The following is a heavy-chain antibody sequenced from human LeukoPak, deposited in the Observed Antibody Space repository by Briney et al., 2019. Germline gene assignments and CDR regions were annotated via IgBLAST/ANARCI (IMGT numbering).Heavy chain of an antibody. V-gene: IGHV3-30*03. CDR3: ARDLEGPPADSSSWYFFRAPGPNHAPSFDY. J-gene: IGHJ4*02. D-gene: IGHD6-13*01. CDR1: GFTFSDYG. CDR2: IANDGRDK. Sequence: GRSLRLSCAASGFTFSDYGMHWVRQAPGKGLEWVAVIANDGRDKKYADSVRGRFTISRDNSKNTVYLQMNSLRSDDTAVYYCARDLEGPPADSSSWYFFRAPGPNHAPSFDYWGQGTLVTVSS.